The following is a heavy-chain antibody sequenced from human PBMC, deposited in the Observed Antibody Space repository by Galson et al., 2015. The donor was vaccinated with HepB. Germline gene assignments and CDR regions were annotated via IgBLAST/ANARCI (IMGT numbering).Heavy chain of an antibody. CDR1: GFTFSTYG. CDR3: AKGGPPWLSNGYFDY. Sequence: SLRLSCAASGFTFSTYGMHWVRQAPGKGLEWEAVISYDGNNKHYADSVKGRFTISRDNSKNTVFVQMNSLRTEDTAVYYCAKGGPPWLSNGYFDYWGQGTLVTVSS. V-gene: IGHV3-30*18. D-gene: IGHD5/OR15-5a*01. CDR2: ISYDGNNK. J-gene: IGHJ4*02.